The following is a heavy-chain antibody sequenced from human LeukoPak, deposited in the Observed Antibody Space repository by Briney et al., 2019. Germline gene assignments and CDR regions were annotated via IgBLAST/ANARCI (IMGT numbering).Heavy chain of an antibody. CDR1: GGTFSSYA. CDR2: IIPIFGTA. V-gene: IGHV1-69*01. Sequence: SVKVSCKASGGTFSSYAISWVRQAPGQGLEWMGGIIPIFGTANYAQKFQGRVTITADESTSTAYMELSSLRSEDTAVYYCAKDQTTYGDFFPRDPDYWGQGTLVTVSS. CDR3: AKDQTTYGDFFPRDPDY. D-gene: IGHD4-17*01. J-gene: IGHJ4*02.